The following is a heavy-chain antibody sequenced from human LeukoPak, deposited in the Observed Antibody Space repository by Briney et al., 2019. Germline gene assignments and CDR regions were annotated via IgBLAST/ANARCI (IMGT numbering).Heavy chain of an antibody. CDR1: GVTISSYY. V-gene: IGHV4-59*01. D-gene: IGHD6-13*01. Sequence: SETLSLTCTVSGVTISSYYWSWIRQPPGKGLEWIGYIYYSGSTNYNPSLKSRVTISVDTSKNQFYLKLSSVTAADTAVYYCARCDSSSWYNYYYYYMDVWGKGTTVTISS. CDR3: ARCDSSSWYNYYYYYMDV. CDR2: IYYSGST. J-gene: IGHJ6*03.